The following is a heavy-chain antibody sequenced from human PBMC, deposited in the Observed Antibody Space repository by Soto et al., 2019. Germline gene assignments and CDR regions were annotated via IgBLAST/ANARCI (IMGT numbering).Heavy chain of an antibody. J-gene: IGHJ4*02. V-gene: IGHV4-31*03. Sequence: SETLSLTCTVSGGSISSGGYYWSWIRQHPGKGLEWIGYIYYSGSTYYNPSLKSRVTISVDTSKNQFSLKLSSVTAADTAVYYCARGWSGYYLMSFDYWGQGTLVTVSS. CDR1: GGSISSGGYY. D-gene: IGHD3-3*01. CDR2: IYYSGST. CDR3: ARGWSGYYLMSFDY.